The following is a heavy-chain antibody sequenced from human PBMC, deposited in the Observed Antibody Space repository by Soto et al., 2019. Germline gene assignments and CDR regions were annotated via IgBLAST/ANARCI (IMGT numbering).Heavy chain of an antibody. CDR3: VRDLLGSGGHFDY. J-gene: IGHJ4*02. D-gene: IGHD7-27*01. CDR1: GFTFISYG. CDR2: ISGNDETR. Sequence: GGSLRLSCEASGFTFISYGMNWVRQAPGKGLEWVSDISGNDETRHYADSVKGRFTISRDNSRNTLYLQMNSLRAEDTAVYHCVRDLLGSGGHFDYWGQGTPVTVSS. V-gene: IGHV3-23*01.